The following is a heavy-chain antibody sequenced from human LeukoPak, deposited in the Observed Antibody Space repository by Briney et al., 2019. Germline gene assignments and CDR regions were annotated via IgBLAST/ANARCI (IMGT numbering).Heavy chain of an antibody. Sequence: GGSLRLSRVASGFTFTDHYMSWVRQAPGKGLEWVSYISSGGDIIYYADSVKGRFTISRDNAKNSLFLQMNSLRAEDTAVYYCTREDYYYASGRWAQGTLVTVSS. CDR3: TREDYYYASGR. CDR1: GFTFTDHY. J-gene: IGHJ4*02. V-gene: IGHV3-11*04. D-gene: IGHD3-10*01. CDR2: ISSGGDII.